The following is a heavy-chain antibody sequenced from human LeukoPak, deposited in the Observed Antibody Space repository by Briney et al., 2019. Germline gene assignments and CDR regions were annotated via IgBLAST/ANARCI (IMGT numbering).Heavy chain of an antibody. Sequence: GASVKVSCEASGGTFSRYGISWVRQTPGQGLEWMGRIIPMLDITNYAQKFQGRVTITADKSTGTAYMELSSLRSEDTAVYYCASDLEFGESSNYWGQGTLVTVSS. J-gene: IGHJ4*02. CDR2: IIPMLDIT. V-gene: IGHV1-69*04. CDR3: ASDLEFGESSNY. D-gene: IGHD3-10*01. CDR1: GGTFSRYG.